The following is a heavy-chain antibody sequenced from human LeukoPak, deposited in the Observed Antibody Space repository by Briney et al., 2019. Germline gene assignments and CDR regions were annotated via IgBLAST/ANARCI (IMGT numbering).Heavy chain of an antibody. V-gene: IGHV3-23*01. CDR2: ISGSGGST. J-gene: IGHJ3*02. CDR3: AKVYLSYYGSGSAHDAFDI. Sequence: GGSLRLSCVASGFTVSSKYMSWVRQAPGKGLEWVSAISGSGGSTYYADSVKGRFTISRDNSKNTLYLQMNSLRAEDTAVYYCAKVYLSYYGSGSAHDAFDIWGQGTMVTVSS. D-gene: IGHD3-10*01. CDR1: GFTVSSKY.